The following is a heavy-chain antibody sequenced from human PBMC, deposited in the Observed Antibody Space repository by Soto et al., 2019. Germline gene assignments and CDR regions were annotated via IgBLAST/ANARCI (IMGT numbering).Heavy chain of an antibody. CDR2: IGGSGGST. CDR3: AKENGAAPGLFYYYGVDV. J-gene: IGHJ6*02. D-gene: IGHD6-13*01. CDR1: GLTFCSYA. Sequence: HHGGSLRLCCSASGLTFCSYAMHWVRQAPGKGLAWVSAIGGSGGSTYYTASVKGRFTISRDNSKNTLYLQMKSLRAEDTAVYYCAKENGAAPGLFYYYGVDVWGQGTTVTVSS. V-gene: IGHV3-23*01.